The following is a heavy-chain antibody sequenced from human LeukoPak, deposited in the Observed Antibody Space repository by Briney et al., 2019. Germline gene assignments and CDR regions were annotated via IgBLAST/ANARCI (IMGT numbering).Heavy chain of an antibody. CDR3: AKDLERHIVVVTASAVDY. D-gene: IGHD2-21*02. J-gene: IGHJ4*02. V-gene: IGHV3-30*18. CDR1: GFTFSSYG. Sequence: GGSLRLSCAASGFTFSSYGMRWVRQAPGKGLEWVAVISYDGSNKYYADSVKGRFTISRDNSKNTLYLQMNSLRAEDTAVYYCAKDLERHIVVVTASAVDYWGQGTLVTVSS. CDR2: ISYDGSNK.